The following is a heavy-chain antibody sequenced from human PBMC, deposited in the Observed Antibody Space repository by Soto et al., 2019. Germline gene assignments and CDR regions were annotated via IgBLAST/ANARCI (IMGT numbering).Heavy chain of an antibody. CDR2: ISGSGVST. CDR1: EFTCSSYA. D-gene: IGHD6-19*01. J-gene: IGHJ4*02. CDR3: AKEEEHSSERANFDY. Sequence: VGQLRLSCAVAEFTCSSYAISWVLKAKGKGLEWVSAISGSGVSTYYADSVKGRFTISRDNSKNTLYLQMNSLRAEDTAVYFCAKEEEHSSERANFDYWGQGTLVTVSS. V-gene: IGHV3-23*01.